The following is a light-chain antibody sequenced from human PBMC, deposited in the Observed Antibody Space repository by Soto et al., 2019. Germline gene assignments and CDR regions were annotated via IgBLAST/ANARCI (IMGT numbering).Light chain of an antibody. Sequence: DIQMTQSPSTLSASVGDRVTITCRASQSISSWLAWYQQKPGKAPKLLIYDASSLESGVPSRFSGSGSGTEFTLTISSLQPDDFATYYCQQYNSYPFTFGGRTKVDIK. CDR2: DAS. V-gene: IGKV1-5*01. J-gene: IGKJ4*01. CDR1: QSISSW. CDR3: QQYNSYPFT.